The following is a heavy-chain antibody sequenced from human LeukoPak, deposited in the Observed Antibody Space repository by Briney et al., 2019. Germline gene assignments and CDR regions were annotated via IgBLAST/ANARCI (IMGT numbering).Heavy chain of an antibody. CDR1: GGSFSGYY. D-gene: IGHD3-3*01. CDR2: INHSGST. CDR3: ARDPRVTIFGPGRIYGMDV. J-gene: IGHJ6*02. Sequence: PSETLSLTCAVYGGSFSGYYWSWIRQPPGKGLEWIGEINHSGSTNYNPSLKSRVTISVDTSKNQFSLKLSSVTAEDTAVYYCARDPRVTIFGPGRIYGMDVWGQGTTVTVSS. V-gene: IGHV4-34*01.